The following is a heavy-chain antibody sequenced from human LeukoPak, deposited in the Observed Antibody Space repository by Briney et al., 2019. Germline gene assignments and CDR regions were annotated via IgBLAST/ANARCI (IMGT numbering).Heavy chain of an antibody. D-gene: IGHD3-10*01. CDR3: ARRFQARGSGPNYYYYYMDV. CDR2: INPNSGDT. CDR1: GYTFSDYY. J-gene: IGHJ6*03. V-gene: IGHV1-2*02. Sequence: GASVKVSCKTSGYTFSDYYIHWIRQAPGQGLEWVGWINPNSGDTNYAQKLQGRVTMTTDTSTSTAYMELRSLRSDDTAVYYCARRFQARGSGPNYYYYYMDVWGKGTTVTISS.